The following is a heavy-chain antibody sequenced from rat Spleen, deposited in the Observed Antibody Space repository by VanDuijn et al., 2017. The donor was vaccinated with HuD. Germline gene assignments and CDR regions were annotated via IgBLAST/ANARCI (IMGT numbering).Heavy chain of an antibody. CDR1: GYSITSNY. Sequence: EVQLQESGPGLVKPSQSLSLTCSVTGYSITSNYWGWIRKFPGNKMEWMGYISYSGSTSYNPSLKSRISITRDTSKNQFFLQLNSVTTEDTATYYCERDNSGYWYFDFWGPGTMVTVSS. J-gene: IGHJ1*01. V-gene: IGHV3-1*01. D-gene: IGHD1-10*01. CDR3: ERDNSGYWYFDF. CDR2: ISYSGST.